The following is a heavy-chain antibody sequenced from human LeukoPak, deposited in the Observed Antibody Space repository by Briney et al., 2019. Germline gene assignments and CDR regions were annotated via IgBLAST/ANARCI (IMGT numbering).Heavy chain of an antibody. CDR3: ASENMGVVTRYYFDY. J-gene: IGHJ4*02. V-gene: IGHV1-69*13. CDR2: IIPIFGTA. D-gene: IGHD3-3*01. CDR1: GGTFSSYA. Sequence: ASVKVSCKASGGTFSSYAISWVRQAPGQGLEWMGGIIPIFGTANYAQKFQGRVTITADESTSTAYMELSSLRSEDTAVYYCASENMGVVTRYYFDYWGQGTLVTVSS.